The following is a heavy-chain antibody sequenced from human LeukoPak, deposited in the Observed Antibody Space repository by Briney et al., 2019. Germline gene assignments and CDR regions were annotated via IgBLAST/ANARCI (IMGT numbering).Heavy chain of an antibody. D-gene: IGHD1-1*01. Sequence: SETLSLTCAVYGGSFSGYYWSWIRQPPGKGLEWIGEINHSGSTNYNPSLKSRVTISVDTSKSQFSLKLSSVTAADTAVYYCARDRGYAMDVWGQGTTVTVSS. V-gene: IGHV4-34*01. J-gene: IGHJ6*02. CDR3: ARDRGYAMDV. CDR2: INHSGST. CDR1: GGSFSGYY.